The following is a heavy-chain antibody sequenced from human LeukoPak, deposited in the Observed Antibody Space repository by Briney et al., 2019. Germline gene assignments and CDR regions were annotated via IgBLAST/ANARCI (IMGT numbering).Heavy chain of an antibody. J-gene: IGHJ4*02. D-gene: IGHD5-18*01. CDR2: IYYSGST. Sequence: SETLSLTCTVSGGSIGSSSYYWGWIRQPPGKGLEWIGSIYYSGSTYYNPSLKSRVTISVDTSKNQFSLKLSSVTAADRAVYYCARDRQIQLWLNYFDYWGQGTLVTVSS. V-gene: IGHV4-39*07. CDR1: GGSIGSSSYY. CDR3: ARDRQIQLWLNYFDY.